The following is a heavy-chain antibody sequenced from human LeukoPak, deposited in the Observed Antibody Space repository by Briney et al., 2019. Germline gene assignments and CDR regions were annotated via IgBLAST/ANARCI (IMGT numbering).Heavy chain of an antibody. J-gene: IGHJ4*02. CDR2: ISSDGSNK. CDR1: RFILSTYG. D-gene: IGHD5-18*01. V-gene: IGHV3-30*03. Sequence: GGSLRLSCAASRFILSTYGMHWVRQSPGKGLEWVAAISSDGSNKYYADSVKGRFTISRDNSKNTLYLQMSSLRAEDTAVYYCATGGYSYGYLFYWGQGTLVTVSS. CDR3: ATGGYSYGYLFY.